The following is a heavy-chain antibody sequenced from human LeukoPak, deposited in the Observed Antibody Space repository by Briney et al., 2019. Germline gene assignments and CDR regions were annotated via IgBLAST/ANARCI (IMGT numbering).Heavy chain of an antibody. CDR2: IIPIFGIA. Sequence: SVKVSCKASGGTFSGYAISWVRQAPGQGLEWMGRIIPIFGIANYAQKFQGRVTITADKSTSTAYMELSSLRSEDTAVYYCARFSGSASIGAFDIWGQGTMVTVSS. V-gene: IGHV1-69*04. CDR1: GGTFSGYA. CDR3: ARFSGSASIGAFDI. D-gene: IGHD1-26*01. J-gene: IGHJ3*02.